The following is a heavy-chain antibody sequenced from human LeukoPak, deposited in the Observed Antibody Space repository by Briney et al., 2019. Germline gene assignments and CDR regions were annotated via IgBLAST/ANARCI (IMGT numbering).Heavy chain of an antibody. J-gene: IGHJ3*02. V-gene: IGHV3-69-1*01. CDR2: MTSTNKI. Sequence: GGSLRLSCAASGFTFSRHSINWVRQAPGKGLLWIATMTSTNKIDYADSVKGRFTISRDNAENSVYLQMNSLRDEDTAVYSCARAQTLFWEFDGFDIWGRGTKVTVSS. CDR3: ARAQTLFWEFDGFDI. CDR1: GFTFSRHS. D-gene: IGHD3-3*01.